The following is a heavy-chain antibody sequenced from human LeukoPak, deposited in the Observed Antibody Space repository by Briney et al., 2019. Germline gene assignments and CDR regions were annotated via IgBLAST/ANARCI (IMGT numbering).Heavy chain of an antibody. V-gene: IGHV4-39*01. CDR2: IYYSGST. CDR3: ARLRQNVCFDY. J-gene: IGHJ4*02. Sequence: KPSETLSLTCTVSGGSISSSSYYWGWIRQPPGKGLEWIGSIYYSGSTYYNPSLKSRVTISVDTSKNQFSLKLSSVTAADTAVYYCARLRQNVCFDYWGQGTLVTVSS. CDR1: GGSISSSSYY. D-gene: IGHD3-16*01.